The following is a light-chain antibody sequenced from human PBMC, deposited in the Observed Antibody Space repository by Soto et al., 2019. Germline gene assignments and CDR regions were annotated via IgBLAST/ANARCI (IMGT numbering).Light chain of an antibody. CDR2: AAS. CDR1: DIISNY. CDR3: QQGYTTPRT. Sequence: DIQMTQSPSSLSASVGDRVSITCQTSDIISNYLNWSQQKPGEAPRLLIYAASTLQSGVPSRFSGSGSGTEFTLTITSLQPEDFATYYWQQGYTTPRTFGQGTKLEI. V-gene: IGKV1-39*01. J-gene: IGKJ2*02.